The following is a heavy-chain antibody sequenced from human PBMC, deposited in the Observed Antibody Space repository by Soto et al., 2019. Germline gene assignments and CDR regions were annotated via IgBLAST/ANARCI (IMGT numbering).Heavy chain of an antibody. V-gene: IGHV3-9*01. D-gene: IGHD6-25*01. CDR1: GFNFDDYA. J-gene: IGHJ4*02. CDR3: AKDRIAARGFAFDY. CDR2: ISWNSGDT. Sequence: GGSLRLSCAASGFNFDDYAMHWVRQAPGKGLEWVSGISWNSGDTDYVDSVKGRFTISRDNAKNSLYLQMNSLRPEDTAFYYCAKDRIAARGFAFDYWGQGTLVTVSS.